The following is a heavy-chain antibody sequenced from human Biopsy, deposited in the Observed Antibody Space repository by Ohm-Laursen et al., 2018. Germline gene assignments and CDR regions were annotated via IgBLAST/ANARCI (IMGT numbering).Heavy chain of an antibody. D-gene: IGHD3-3*01. CDR2: INGSGGST. Sequence: SLRLSCAASRFTFSSHAMSWVRQAPGKGLECVSVINGSGGSTYYADPVKGRFTISRDNSKNTLYLQMNSLRAEDMAMYYCARDLYDFCGGCPFDPWGQGTLVTVS. CDR3: ARDLYDFCGGCPFDP. V-gene: IGHV3-23*01. J-gene: IGHJ5*02. CDR1: RFTFSSHA.